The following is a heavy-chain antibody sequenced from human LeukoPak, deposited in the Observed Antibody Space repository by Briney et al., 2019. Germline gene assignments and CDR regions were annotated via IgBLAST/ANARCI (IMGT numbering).Heavy chain of an antibody. CDR2: IGMKINNYAT. J-gene: IGHJ3*02. D-gene: IGHD3/OR15-3a*01. Sequence: GGSLRLSCAASGFTFSGSAVYWIRQASGKGLEWVGRIGMKINNYATAYAASVKGRFTISRDDSKNTAYLAMNSLKTEDTAVYYCSRVLLDSGAFDIWGQGTMVTVSS. CDR3: SRVLLDSGAFDI. CDR1: GFTFSGSA. V-gene: IGHV3-73*01.